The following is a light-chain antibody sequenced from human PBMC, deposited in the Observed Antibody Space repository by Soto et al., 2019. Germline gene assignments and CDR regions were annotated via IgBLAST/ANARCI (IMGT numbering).Light chain of an antibody. V-gene: IGLV1-44*01. Sequence: QSVLTQPPSASGTPGQRVTISCSGSSSNIGINTVNWYQHLPGTAPQLLIYGTDQRPSGVPDRFSASKSGTSASLAISGLQSEDEADYYCAAWDDSLNGYVFGIGTKVTVL. CDR3: AAWDDSLNGYV. CDR1: SSNIGINT. CDR2: GTD. J-gene: IGLJ1*01.